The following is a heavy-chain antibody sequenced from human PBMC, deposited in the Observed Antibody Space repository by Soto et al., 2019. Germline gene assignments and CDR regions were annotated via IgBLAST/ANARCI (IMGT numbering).Heavy chain of an antibody. CDR1: GGSISSGCYY. D-gene: IGHD3-16*02. CDR3: ARDSSYDYVWGSYRHHYFDY. Sequence: PSETLSLTCTVSGGSISSGCYYWSWIRQHPGKGLEWIGYIYYSGSTYYNPSLKSRVTISVDTSKNQFSLKLSSVTAADTAVYYCARDSSYDYVWGSYRHHYFDYWGQGTLVTVSS. V-gene: IGHV4-31*03. CDR2: IYYSGST. J-gene: IGHJ4*02.